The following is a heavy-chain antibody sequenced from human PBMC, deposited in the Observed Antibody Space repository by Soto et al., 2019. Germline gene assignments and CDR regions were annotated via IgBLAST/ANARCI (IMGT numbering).Heavy chain of an antibody. J-gene: IGHJ4*02. CDR1: GFTFSSYA. CDR2: ISGSGGST. Sequence: GGSLRLSCAASGFTFSSYAMSWVRQAPGKGLEWVSAISGSGGSTYYADSVKGRFTISRDNSKNTLYLQMNSLRAEDTAVYYFAKKAGKVGANRSPHSFDYWGQGTLVTVSS. CDR3: AKKAGKVGANRSPHSFDY. V-gene: IGHV3-23*01. D-gene: IGHD1-26*01.